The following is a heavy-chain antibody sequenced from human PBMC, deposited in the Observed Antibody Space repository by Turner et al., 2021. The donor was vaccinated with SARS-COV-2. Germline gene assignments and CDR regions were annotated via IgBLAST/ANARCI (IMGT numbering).Heavy chain of an antibody. CDR3: ATGVAVTGTPSAYYYYYGMDV. D-gene: IGHD6-19*01. Sequence: QVQLVQSGAEVKKPGASVKVSCTVSRYTLTELSMHWVRQAPGKGLEWMGGFDPEDGETIYAQKFQGRVTMTEDTSTDTAYMELSSLRSEDTAVYYCATGVAVTGTPSAYYYYYGMDVWGQGTTVTVSS. J-gene: IGHJ6*02. CDR2: FDPEDGET. V-gene: IGHV1-24*01. CDR1: RYTLTELS.